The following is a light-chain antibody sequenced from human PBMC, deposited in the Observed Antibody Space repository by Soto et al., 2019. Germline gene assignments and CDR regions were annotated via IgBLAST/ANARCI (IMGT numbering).Light chain of an antibody. CDR2: GAS. CDR3: QQYDNSPWT. V-gene: IGKV3-20*01. J-gene: IGKJ1*01. CDR1: QSVSSSY. Sequence: EIVLTQSPGTLSLSPGERATLSCRASQSVSSSYLAWYQQKPGQAPRLLIYGASRRATGIADRFSGSGSGTDFTLTISRLEPEDFAVYYCQQYDNSPWTFGQGTKVEIK.